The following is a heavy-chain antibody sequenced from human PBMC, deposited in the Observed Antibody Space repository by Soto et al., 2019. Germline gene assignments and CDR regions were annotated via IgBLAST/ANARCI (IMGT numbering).Heavy chain of an antibody. CDR2: IRYSGTT. Sequence: SETLSLTCTVSGASVNSASYDWTWIRQPPGKGLEYIGYIRYSGTTDYNPSLKSRVTISLDTSKNHFSLKLTSVTSADTAVYYCARTDSRGAWAAWFWGQGTLVTVSS. CDR3: ARTDSRGAWAAWF. V-gene: IGHV4-61*03. J-gene: IGHJ4*02. CDR1: GASVNSASYD. D-gene: IGHD6-13*01.